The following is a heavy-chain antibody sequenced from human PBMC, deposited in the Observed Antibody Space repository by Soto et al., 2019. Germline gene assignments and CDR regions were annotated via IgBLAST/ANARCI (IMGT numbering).Heavy chain of an antibody. D-gene: IGHD3-3*01. CDR2: IYHSGST. Sequence: QVQLQESGPGLVKPSGTLSLTCAVSGGSISSSNWWSCVRQPPGKGLEWTGEIYHSGSTNDNPSLKSRVTISVDKSKNQFSLKLSSVTAADTAVYYCAREGTIFGVPTAFACWGQGTLVTVSS. V-gene: IGHV4-4*02. J-gene: IGHJ4*02. CDR1: GGSISSSNW. CDR3: AREGTIFGVPTAFAC.